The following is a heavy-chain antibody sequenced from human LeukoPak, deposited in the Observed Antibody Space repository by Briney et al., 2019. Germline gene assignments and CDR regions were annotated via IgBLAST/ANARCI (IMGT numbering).Heavy chain of an antibody. CDR3: ASAYTYVRLGDH. CDR2: TNLHGTAV. J-gene: IGHJ4*02. CDR1: GLSFSNYW. D-gene: IGHD3-10*02. Sequence: GGSLRLSCAVSGLSFSNYWMHWVRQAPGKGLVWVARTNLHGTAVDYADPVKGRFTISRDNSKNMLFLQMNSLRVEDTAVYYCASAYTYVRLGDHWGQGTLVTVTP. V-gene: IGHV3-74*01.